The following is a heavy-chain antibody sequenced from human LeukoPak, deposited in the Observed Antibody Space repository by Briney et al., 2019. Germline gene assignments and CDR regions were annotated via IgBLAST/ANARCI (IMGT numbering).Heavy chain of an antibody. CDR2: IYYSGST. Sequence: SETLSLTCTVSGGSISSHYWSWIRQPPGKGLEWIGYIYYSGSTNYNPSLKSRVTISVDTSKNQFSLKLSSVTAADTAVYYCASYYYGSGSYYNPLYWYFDLWGRGTLVTVSS. J-gene: IGHJ2*01. V-gene: IGHV4-59*11. CDR1: GGSISSHY. CDR3: ASYYYGSGSYYNPLYWYFDL. D-gene: IGHD3-10*01.